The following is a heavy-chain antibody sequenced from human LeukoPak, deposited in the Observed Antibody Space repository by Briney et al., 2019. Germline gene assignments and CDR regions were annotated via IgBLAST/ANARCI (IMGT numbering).Heavy chain of an antibody. CDR3: ARDSRRATIAAAGLFDY. D-gene: IGHD6-13*01. CDR2: INPNSGGT. V-gene: IGHV1-2*02. J-gene: IGHJ4*02. Sequence: GASVKVSCKASGYTFTGYYMHWVRQAPGQGLEWMGWINPNSGGTNYAQKFQGRVTMTRDTSISTAYMELSRLRSDDTAVYYCARDSRRATIAAAGLFDYWGQGTLVTVSS. CDR1: GYTFTGYY.